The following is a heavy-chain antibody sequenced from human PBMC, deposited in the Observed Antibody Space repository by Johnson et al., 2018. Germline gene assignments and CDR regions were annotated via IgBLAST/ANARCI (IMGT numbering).Heavy chain of an antibody. V-gene: IGHV4-34*01. CDR3: ASTFGPARRRAYMDV. CDR1: GGSFSGYY. Sequence: QVQLQQWGAGLLKPSETLSLTCAVYGGSFSGYYWSWIRQPPGKGLEWIGEINHSGSTNYNPSLKSRVTISVDTSKNQFSLKLSSVTAADTAVYYCASTFGPARRRAYMDVWGKGTTVTVSS. J-gene: IGHJ6*03. CDR2: INHSGST. D-gene: IGHD3/OR15-3a*01.